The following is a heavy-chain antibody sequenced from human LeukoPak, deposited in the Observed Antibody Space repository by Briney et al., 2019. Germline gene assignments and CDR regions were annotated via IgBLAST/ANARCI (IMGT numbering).Heavy chain of an antibody. Sequence: SETLSLTCAVYGGSFSGYYWSWIRQPPGKGLEWIGEINHSGSTNYNPSLKSRVTISVDTSKNQFSLKLSSVTAADTAVYYCARGVYYDLLTGYYNYFDYWGQGTLVTVSS. D-gene: IGHD3-9*01. V-gene: IGHV4-34*01. CDR2: INHSGST. CDR1: GGSFSGYY. J-gene: IGHJ4*02. CDR3: ARGVYYDLLTGYYNYFDY.